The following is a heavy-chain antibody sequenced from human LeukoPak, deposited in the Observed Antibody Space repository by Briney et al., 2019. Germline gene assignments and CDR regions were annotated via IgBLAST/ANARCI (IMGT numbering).Heavy chain of an antibody. CDR1: GYTFTGYY. V-gene: IGHV1-2*02. CDR2: INPNSGGT. Sequence: ASVKVSCKASGYTFTGYYMHWVRQAPGQGLEWMGWINPNSGGTNYAQKFQGRVTMTRDTSISTAYMELSRLRSDDTAVYYCARSARELPYYYYYYMDVWGKGTTVTISS. D-gene: IGHD1-26*01. J-gene: IGHJ6*03. CDR3: ARSARELPYYYYYYMDV.